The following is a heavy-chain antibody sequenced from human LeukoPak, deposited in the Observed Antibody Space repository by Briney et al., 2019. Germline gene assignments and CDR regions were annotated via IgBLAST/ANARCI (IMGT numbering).Heavy chain of an antibody. CDR3: ARDRYSGYDWDFYYYGMDV. D-gene: IGHD5-12*01. Sequence: SQTLSLTCSFSDGSVSSAVFYAICIRHPPGKALEWIGHIHYSERTYYNPSLKSRVAISLDTSKNQFSLKLGSVTAADTAVYYCARDRYSGYDWDFYYYGMDVWGKGTTVTVSS. V-gene: IGHV4-31*03. CDR1: DGSVSSAVFY. J-gene: IGHJ6*04. CDR2: IHYSERT.